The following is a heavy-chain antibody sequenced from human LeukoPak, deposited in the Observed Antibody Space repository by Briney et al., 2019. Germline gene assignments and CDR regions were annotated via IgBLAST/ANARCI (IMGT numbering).Heavy chain of an antibody. V-gene: IGHV4-34*01. CDR1: GGSFSGYY. CDR2: INHSGST. J-gene: IGHJ4*02. CDR3: ARGRPGYDYVWGSYRESPPYYFDY. D-gene: IGHD3-16*02. Sequence: SETLSLTCAVYGGSFSGYYWSWIRQPPGKRLEWIGEINHSGSTNYNPSLKSRVTMSVDTSKNQFSLKLSSVTAADTAVYYCARGRPGYDYVWGSYRESPPYYFDYWGQGTLVTVSS.